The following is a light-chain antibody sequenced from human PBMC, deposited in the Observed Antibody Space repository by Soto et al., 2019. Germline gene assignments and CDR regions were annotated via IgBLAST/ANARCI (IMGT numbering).Light chain of an antibody. Sequence: EIVLTQSPGTLSLSPGERATLSCRASQSINNRYLAWYQQNPGQAPRLLIYGSSTRATGIPDRFIGSGSGRDFTLTISSLEPEDFAVYYCQQFGISPGFTFGPGTKVDIK. CDR1: QSINNRY. CDR3: QQFGISPGFT. V-gene: IGKV3-20*01. J-gene: IGKJ3*01. CDR2: GSS.